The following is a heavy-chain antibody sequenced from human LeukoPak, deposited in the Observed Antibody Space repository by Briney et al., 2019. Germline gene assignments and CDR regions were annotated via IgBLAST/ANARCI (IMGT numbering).Heavy chain of an antibody. V-gene: IGHV3-30*02. CDR1: GFTLTDYN. CDR2: IRFDGTTE. J-gene: IGHJ4*02. D-gene: IGHD6-19*01. CDR3: ARGAAVALEL. Sequence: PGGSLRLSCGASGFTLTDYNMHWVRQALGKGLEYVAFIRFDGTTEYYTDSVKGRFTMSRDKSKNTLYLQMNSLRGEDTAVYYCARGAAVALELWGQGTLVTVSS.